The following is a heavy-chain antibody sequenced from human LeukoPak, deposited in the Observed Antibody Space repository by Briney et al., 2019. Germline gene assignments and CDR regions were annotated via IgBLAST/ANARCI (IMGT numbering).Heavy chain of an antibody. J-gene: IGHJ6*02. Sequence: ASLKVSCKASGDTFTSYYMHWVRQAPGQGLEWMGIINPSGGSTSYAQKFQGRVTMTRDTSTSTVYMELSSLRSEDTAVYYCARALGRDEQYYYYGMDVWGQGTTVTVSS. CDR2: INPSGGST. CDR3: ARALGRDEQYYYYGMDV. V-gene: IGHV1-46*01. CDR1: GDTFTSYY. D-gene: IGHD5-24*01.